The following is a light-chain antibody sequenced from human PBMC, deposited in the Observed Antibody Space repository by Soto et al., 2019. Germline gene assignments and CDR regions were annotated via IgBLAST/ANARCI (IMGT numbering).Light chain of an antibody. CDR3: SSFSVTTSLYV. J-gene: IGLJ1*01. Sequence: QSALTQPASVSGSLGQSITISCTGATFNNVSWYQQHPVKAPKLIISDVSHRPSGVSHRFSGSQSAYTASLTISSLQPEDEADYYCSSFSVTTSLYVFGTGTQLTVL. CDR1: TFNN. V-gene: IGLV2-14*03. CDR2: DVS.